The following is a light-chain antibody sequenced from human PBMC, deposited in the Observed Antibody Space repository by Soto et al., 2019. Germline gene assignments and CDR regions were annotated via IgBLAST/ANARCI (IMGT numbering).Light chain of an antibody. CDR2: SNN. V-gene: IGLV1-44*01. J-gene: IGLJ1*01. CDR1: SSNIGSNT. Sequence: QAVVTQPPSASGTPGQRVTISCSGSSSNIGSNTVNWYRQLPGTAPKLLIYSNNQRPSGVPDRFSGSKSGTSASLAISGLQSEDEADYYCATWDDSLNGYVFGTGTKVTVL. CDR3: ATWDDSLNGYV.